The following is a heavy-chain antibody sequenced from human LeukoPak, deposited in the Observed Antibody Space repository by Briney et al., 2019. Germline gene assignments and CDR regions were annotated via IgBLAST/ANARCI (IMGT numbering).Heavy chain of an antibody. CDR1: GFTFRSYG. V-gene: IGHV3-30*18. CDR3: AKEDQYNSSWPSYYYYYYGMDV. J-gene: IGHJ6*02. Sequence: GGSLRLSYAASGFTFRSYGMHWVRQAPGKGLKWVAVISYDGSNKYYADSLKGRFTISRDNSTNTLYLQMNTLRAETTPVYYFAKEDQYNSSWPSYYYYYYGMDVWGQGTTVTVSS. D-gene: IGHD6-13*01. CDR2: ISYDGSNK.